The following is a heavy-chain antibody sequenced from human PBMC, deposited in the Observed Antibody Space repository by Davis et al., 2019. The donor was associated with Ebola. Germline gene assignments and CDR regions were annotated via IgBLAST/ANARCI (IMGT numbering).Heavy chain of an antibody. J-gene: IGHJ4*02. Sequence: GRSLRLSCAASGFTFSSYGMHWVRQAPGKGLEWVAVIWYDGSNKYYADSVKGRFTISRDKSKNTLYLQMNSLRAEDTAVYYCAKDSKWGKWDIVVVPAATSEYYFDYWGQGTLVIVSS. CDR1: GFTFSSYG. V-gene: IGHV3-33*03. CDR3: AKDSKWGKWDIVVVPAATSEYYFDY. D-gene: IGHD2-2*01. CDR2: IWYDGSNK.